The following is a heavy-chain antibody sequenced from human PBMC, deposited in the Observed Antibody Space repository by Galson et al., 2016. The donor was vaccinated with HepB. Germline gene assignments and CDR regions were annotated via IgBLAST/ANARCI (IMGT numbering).Heavy chain of an antibody. CDR1: GYTFTSYG. J-gene: IGHJ3*02. CDR3: ARDWLGYDAFDI. D-gene: IGHD6-19*01. Sequence: SVKVSCKASGYTFTSYGVSWVRQAPGQGLEWMGWIRGYNGDTIYAQKLQDRVTMTTDTSTSTAYMELRSLRSDDTAVYYCARDWLGYDAFDIWGQGTMVAVSS. CDR2: IRGYNGDT. V-gene: IGHV1-18*01.